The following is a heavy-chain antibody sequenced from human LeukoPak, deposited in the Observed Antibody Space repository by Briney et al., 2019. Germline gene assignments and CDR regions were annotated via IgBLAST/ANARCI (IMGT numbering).Heavy chain of an antibody. J-gene: IGHJ4*02. D-gene: IGHD3-10*01. CDR3: TRSQNYYGSGDY. Sequence: SETLSLTCTVSGGSVSNGNYYWSWLRQPPGKALEWIGYIYYSGSTYYNPSLEGRVTISVDTSKNQFSVKLSSVTTADTAVYYCTRSQNYYGSGDYWSQGTLVTVSS. CDR1: GGSVSNGNYY. V-gene: IGHV4-61*01. CDR2: IYYSGST.